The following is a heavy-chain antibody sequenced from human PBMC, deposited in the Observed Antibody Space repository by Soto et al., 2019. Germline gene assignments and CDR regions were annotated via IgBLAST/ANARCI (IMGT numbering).Heavy chain of an antibody. Sequence: GASVKVSCKASGYTFTSYAMHWVRQAPGQGLEWMGGIIPIFGTANYAQKFQGRVTITADESTSTAYMELSSLRSEDTAVYYCASTTESDSSGSRDRPWGQGTLVTVSS. CDR1: GYTFTSYA. D-gene: IGHD3-22*01. V-gene: IGHV1-69*13. CDR2: IIPIFGTA. J-gene: IGHJ5*02. CDR3: ASTTESDSSGSRDRP.